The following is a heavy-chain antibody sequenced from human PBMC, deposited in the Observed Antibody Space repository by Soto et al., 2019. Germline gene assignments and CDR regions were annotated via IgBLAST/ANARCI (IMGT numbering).Heavy chain of an antibody. D-gene: IGHD3-10*02. J-gene: IGHJ4*02. Sequence: GSLILSCLGSGFIFINNGMHWVRRTPGKGLEWVAFMSYDGSDAFYADSVKGRFTISRDNSKNTLFLHMSNLRAEDTAMYYCTIVRVADSALDHWGQGNLVTVSS. V-gene: IGHV3-30*02. CDR3: TIVRVADSALDH. CDR2: MSYDGSDA. CDR1: GFIFINNG.